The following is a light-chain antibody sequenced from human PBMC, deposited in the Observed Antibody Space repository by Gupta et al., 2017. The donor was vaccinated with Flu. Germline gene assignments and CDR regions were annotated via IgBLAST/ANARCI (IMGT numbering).Light chain of an antibody. CDR1: SSDVGGSNH. CDR3: SSYTDNSTFVV. V-gene: IGLV2-14*01. Sequence: SALSLPAPASGSPGQSIIISFTGTSSDVGGSNHVSWYQHHPGKAPKLMIYEISKRPSGVSDRFSGSKSGNTASLTITGLQAEEEADYYCSSYTDNSTFVVFGGGTKLTVL. J-gene: IGLJ2*01. CDR2: EIS.